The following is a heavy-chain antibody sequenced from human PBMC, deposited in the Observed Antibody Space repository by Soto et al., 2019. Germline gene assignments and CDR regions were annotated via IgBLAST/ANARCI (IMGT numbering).Heavy chain of an antibody. CDR1: GFTFRSFT. V-gene: IGHV3-21*01. D-gene: IGHD6-13*01. CDR3: TRDASRDSSARGWFDP. J-gene: IGHJ5*02. Sequence: QRLSCAASGFTFRSFTMNWVRQAPGKGLEWVSTTSSNSAYIYYTDALRGRFTISRDNAKNSLHLQMNSLRAEDTAVYYCTRDASRDSSARGWFDPWGPGTLVTVSS. CDR2: TSSNSAYI.